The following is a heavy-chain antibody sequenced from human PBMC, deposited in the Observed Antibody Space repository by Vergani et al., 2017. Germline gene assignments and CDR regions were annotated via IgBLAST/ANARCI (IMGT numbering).Heavy chain of an antibody. J-gene: IGHJ4*02. D-gene: IGHD6-19*01. CDR3: ARVGVSGWTYPREFDY. CDR1: GGSFSGYY. Sequence: QVQLQQWGAGLLKPSETLSLTCAVYGGSFSGYYWSWIRQPPGKGLEWIGEINHSGSTNYNPSLKSRVTISVDTSKNQFSLKLSSVTAADTAVYYCARVGVSGWTYPREFDYWGQGTLVTVSS. CDR2: INHSGST. V-gene: IGHV4-34*01.